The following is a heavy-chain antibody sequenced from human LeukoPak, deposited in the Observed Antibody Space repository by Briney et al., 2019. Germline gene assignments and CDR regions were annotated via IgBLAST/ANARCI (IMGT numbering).Heavy chain of an antibody. J-gene: IGHJ5*02. CDR2: ISSSSSYT. Sequence: PGGSLRLSCAASGFTFSDYYMSWIRQAPGKWLEWVSYISSSSSYTNYADSVKGRFTISRDNAKNSLYLQMNSLRAEDTAVYYCARFGQSANWFDPWGQGTLVTVSS. V-gene: IGHV3-11*06. D-gene: IGHD3-10*01. CDR1: GFTFSDYY. CDR3: ARFGQSANWFDP.